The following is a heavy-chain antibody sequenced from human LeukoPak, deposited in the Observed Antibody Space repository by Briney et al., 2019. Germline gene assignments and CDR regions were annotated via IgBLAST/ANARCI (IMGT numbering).Heavy chain of an antibody. J-gene: IGHJ4*02. Sequence: GGSLRLSCAASGFTFSSYGMHWVRQAPGKGLEWVAFIRYDGSNKYYADSVKGRFTISRDNSKNTLYLQMNSLRAEDTAVYYCAKEARSGSYYGNQYYFDYWGQGTLVTVSS. D-gene: IGHD1-26*01. CDR3: AKEARSGSYYGNQYYFDY. V-gene: IGHV3-30*02. CDR1: GFTFSSYG. CDR2: IRYDGSNK.